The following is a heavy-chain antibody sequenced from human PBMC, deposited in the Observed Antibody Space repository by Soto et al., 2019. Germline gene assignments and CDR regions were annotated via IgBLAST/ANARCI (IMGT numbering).Heavy chain of an antibody. CDR1: GDTFIGYY. Sequence: ASVKVSCKSSGDTFIGYYFHWVRQAPGQGLEWMGWINVHRGTTNYAQRFQGRVTMTRDTSTDTAYLELRGLTSDDTAVYSCARASPDHYFDYWGHGTLVTVS. CDR2: INVHRGTT. J-gene: IGHJ4*01. V-gene: IGHV1-2*02. CDR3: ARASPDHYFDY.